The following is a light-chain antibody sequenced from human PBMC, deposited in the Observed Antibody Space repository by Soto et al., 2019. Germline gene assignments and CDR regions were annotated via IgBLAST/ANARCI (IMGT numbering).Light chain of an antibody. CDR3: QQLNAYPLT. V-gene: IGKV1-33*01. CDR1: QDISNY. CDR2: DAS. J-gene: IGKJ5*01. Sequence: DIQMTQSPSSLSASVGDRVTITCQASQDISNYLNWYQQKPGKAPKLLIYDASNLETGVPSRFSGSGSGTDFTLTIRNLQPEDFATYYCQQLNAYPLTFGQGTRLEIK.